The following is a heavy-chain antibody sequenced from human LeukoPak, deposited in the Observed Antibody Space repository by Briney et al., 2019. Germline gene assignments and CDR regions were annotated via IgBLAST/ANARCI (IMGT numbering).Heavy chain of an antibody. CDR3: ARDPDSSGYYPTYYMDA. D-gene: IGHD3-22*01. V-gene: IGHV3-11*04. CDR2: ISSSGNTI. J-gene: IGHJ6*03. CDR1: GFTFSDYY. Sequence: GGSLRLSCAASGFTFSDYYMTWIRQAPGKGLEWVSYISSSGNTIYYADSVKGRFTISRDNAKNSLYLQMNSLRAEDTAVYYCARDPDSSGYYPTYYMDAWGKGTTVTISS.